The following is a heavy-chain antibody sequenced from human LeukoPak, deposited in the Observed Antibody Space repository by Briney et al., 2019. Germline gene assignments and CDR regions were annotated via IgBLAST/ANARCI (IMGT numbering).Heavy chain of an antibody. CDR3: AREGFGTMVRGVIITVDY. CDR1: GGSFSGYY. J-gene: IGHJ4*02. CDR2: INHSGST. D-gene: IGHD3-10*01. V-gene: IGHV4-34*01. Sequence: SETLSLTCAVYGGSFSGYYWSWIRQPPGKGLEWIGEINHSGSTNYNPSLKSRVTISVDTSKNQFSLKLSSVTAADTAVYYCAREGFGTMVRGVIITVDYWGQGTLVTVSS.